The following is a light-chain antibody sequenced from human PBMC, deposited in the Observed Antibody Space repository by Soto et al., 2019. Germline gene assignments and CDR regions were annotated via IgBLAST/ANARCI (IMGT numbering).Light chain of an antibody. J-gene: IGKJ1*01. CDR1: QSVSSNY. Sequence: EILLTQYPGTLSLSPGERATFSCRGSQSVSSNYLAWYQQKPGQAPRLLIYGAFKRATGIPDRFSGSGSGTDFTLTISRMETEDFAVYCCQQYGSSPRTFGQGTKVDI. CDR2: GAF. CDR3: QQYGSSPRT. V-gene: IGKV3-20*01.